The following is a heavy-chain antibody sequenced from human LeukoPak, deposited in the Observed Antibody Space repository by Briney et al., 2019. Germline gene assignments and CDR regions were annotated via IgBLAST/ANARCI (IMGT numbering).Heavy chain of an antibody. CDR2: ISSSSSTI. Sequence: GGSLRLSCAASGFTFSSYSMNWVRQAPGKGLEWVSYISSSSSTIYYADSVKGRFTISRDNAKNSLYLQMNSLRAEDTAVYYCARAHGGIVGATPFLDVWGKGTTVTVSS. CDR3: ARAHGGIVGATPFLDV. V-gene: IGHV3-48*01. J-gene: IGHJ6*04. CDR1: GFTFSSYS. D-gene: IGHD1-26*01.